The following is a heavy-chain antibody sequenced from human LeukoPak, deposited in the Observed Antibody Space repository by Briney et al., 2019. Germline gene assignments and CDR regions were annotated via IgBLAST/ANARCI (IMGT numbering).Heavy chain of an antibody. Sequence: GGSLRLSCAASGFNVSNNYMNWVRQAPAKGLEWVSVIFSSGPTYYADSVKGRFTISRDTSKTDLYLQMNSLRAEETAVYYCAISGLGFGEFRGLDYWGQGTLVTVSS. CDR1: GFNVSNNY. D-gene: IGHD3-10*01. CDR3: AISGLGFGEFRGLDY. V-gene: IGHV3-53*01. J-gene: IGHJ4*02. CDR2: IFSSGPT.